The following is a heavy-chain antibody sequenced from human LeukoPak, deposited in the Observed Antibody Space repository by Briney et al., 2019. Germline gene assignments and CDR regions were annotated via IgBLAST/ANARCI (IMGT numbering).Heavy chain of an antibody. CDR3: AREQLERRGGWFDP. J-gene: IGHJ5*02. CDR1: GGSISSYY. V-gene: IGHV4-4*07. Sequence: SETLSLTCTVSGGSISSYYWSWIRQPAGKGLEWIGRIYTSGSTNYNPSLKSRVTMSVDTSKNQFSLKLSSVTAADTAVYYCAREQLERRGGWFDPWGQGTLVTVSS. CDR2: IYTSGST. D-gene: IGHD1-1*01.